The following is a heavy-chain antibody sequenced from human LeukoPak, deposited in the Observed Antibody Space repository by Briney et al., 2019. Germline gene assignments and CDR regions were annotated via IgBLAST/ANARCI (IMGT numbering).Heavy chain of an antibody. CDR3: ARDDPMVRGAKRH. CDR2: ISGSGGST. Sequence: GGTLRLSCAASGFTFSNYGMTWVRQAPGKGLEWVSAISGSGGSTYYADSVKGRFTISRDNSKNTLYLQMNSLRAEDTAVYYCARDDPMVRGAKRHWGQGTLVTVSS. CDR1: GFTFSNYG. D-gene: IGHD3-10*01. V-gene: IGHV3-23*01. J-gene: IGHJ4*02.